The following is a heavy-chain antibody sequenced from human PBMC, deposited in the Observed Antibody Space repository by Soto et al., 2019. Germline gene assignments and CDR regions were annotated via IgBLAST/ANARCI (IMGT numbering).Heavy chain of an antibody. J-gene: IGHJ4*02. D-gene: IGHD6-13*01. Sequence: PGGSLRLSCAASGSRFSDYAMSLVRQSPGKGLEWVSFISESGGSTHYADSVRGRFTVSRDNSKNSLSLRMNSLRDEDTAVYFCAKRSPYSSGWYEPIFDYWGQGALVTVSS. CDR2: ISESGGST. CDR1: GSRFSDYA. V-gene: IGHV3-23*01. CDR3: AKRSPYSSGWYEPIFDY.